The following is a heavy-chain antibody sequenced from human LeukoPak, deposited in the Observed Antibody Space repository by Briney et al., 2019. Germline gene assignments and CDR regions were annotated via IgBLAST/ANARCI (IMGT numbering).Heavy chain of an antibody. D-gene: IGHD2-2*01. CDR3: AREDSAAYCSSTNCYGFDY. J-gene: IGHJ4*02. CDR2: IYSSGST. Sequence: PSETLSLTCTVSGGSISSYFWTWIRQPAGTGLEWIGRIYSSGSTNYNPSLKSRVIISVDKSKNQLSLKLSSVTAADTAVYYCAREDSAAYCSSTNCYGFDYWGQGTLVTVSS. CDR1: GGSISSYF. V-gene: IGHV4-4*07.